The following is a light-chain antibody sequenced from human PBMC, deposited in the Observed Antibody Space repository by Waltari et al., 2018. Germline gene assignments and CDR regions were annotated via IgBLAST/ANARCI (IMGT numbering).Light chain of an antibody. CDR3: QQYSDWPPLT. J-gene: IGKJ4*01. CDR2: AAS. V-gene: IGKV3-15*01. Sequence: EILMTQSPGTLSVSPGETATLPCRASQSLSRNLAWYQLKPGQAPRLLIYAASPGATGIPARFSGSGSGTEFTLTISSLQSEDFAVYYCQQYSDWPPLTFGGGTKVEIK. CDR1: QSLSRN.